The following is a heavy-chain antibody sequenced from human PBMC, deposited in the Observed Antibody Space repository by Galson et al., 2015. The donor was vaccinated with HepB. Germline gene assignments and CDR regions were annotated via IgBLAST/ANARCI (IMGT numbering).Heavy chain of an antibody. Sequence: SVKVSCKASGYTFTSYYMHWVQQAPGQGLEWMGIINPSGGSTSYAQKFQGRVTMTRDTSTSTVYMELSSLRSEDTAVYYCARGMIYYYGSGSYFDYWGQGTLVTVSS. CDR3: ARGMIYYYGSGSYFDY. CDR2: INPSGGST. J-gene: IGHJ4*02. V-gene: IGHV1-46*01. CDR1: GYTFTSYY. D-gene: IGHD3-10*01.